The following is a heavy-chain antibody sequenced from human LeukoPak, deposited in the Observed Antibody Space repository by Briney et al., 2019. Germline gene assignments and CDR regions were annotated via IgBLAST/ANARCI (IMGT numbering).Heavy chain of an antibody. CDR3: VTEGYIYGYHSLDT. D-gene: IGHD5-18*01. CDR2: IKSKTNGGTT. V-gene: IGHV3-15*01. Sequence: SGGSLRLSCAASGFTFSKAWMSWVRQAPGKGLEWVGRIKSKTNGGTTDSAAPVKGRFTISRDDSKNTLYLQMISLKIEDTAVYYRVTEGYIYGYHSLDTWGRGTMVTVSS. J-gene: IGHJ3*02. CDR1: GFTFSKAW.